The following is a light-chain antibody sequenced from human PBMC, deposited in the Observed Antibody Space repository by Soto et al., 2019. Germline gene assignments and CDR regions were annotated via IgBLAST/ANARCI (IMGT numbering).Light chain of an antibody. CDR1: SDDIGSYNR. CDR2: EVT. V-gene: IGLV2-14*01. CDR3: SSYTNINTRACV. Sequence: QSVLTQPASVSGSPGQSITISCTGTSDDIGSYNRVSWYKQHPGKAPKLIIYEVTDRPSGVSNRFSGSKSGNTASLTISGLQAEDEAEYYCSSYTNINTRACVFGTGTKLTVL. J-gene: IGLJ1*01.